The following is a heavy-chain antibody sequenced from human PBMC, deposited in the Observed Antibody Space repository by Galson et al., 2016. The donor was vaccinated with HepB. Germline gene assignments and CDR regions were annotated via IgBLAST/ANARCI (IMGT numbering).Heavy chain of an antibody. V-gene: IGHV1-69*13. CDR2: IIPIFDTT. J-gene: IGHJ4*01. Sequence: SVKVSCRASGGTFSSYGISWVRQAPGHGLEWMGGIIPIFDTTNYAQKFQGRVTITADESTTTAYMELSSLSSEDTAVYYCARVPDIYRSTGPYYVDYWGHGTLVTVSS. D-gene: IGHD6-13*01. CDR1: GGTFSSYG. CDR3: ARVPDIYRSTGPYYVDY.